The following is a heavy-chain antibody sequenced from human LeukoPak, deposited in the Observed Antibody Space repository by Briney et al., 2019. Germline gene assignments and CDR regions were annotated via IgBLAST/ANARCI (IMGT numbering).Heavy chain of an antibody. CDR3: AKSTQWMVHYGLDV. CDR1: GFTFSNAW. V-gene: IGHV3-23*01. J-gene: IGHJ6*02. D-gene: IGHD4/OR15-4a*01. CDR2: ISGSGGST. Sequence: PGGSLRLSCAASGFTFSNAWMSWVRQAPGKGLEWVSVISGSGGSTYYADSVKGRFTISRDNSKNTLYLQMNSLRAEDTAIYYCAKSTQWMVHYGLDVWGQGTTVTVSS.